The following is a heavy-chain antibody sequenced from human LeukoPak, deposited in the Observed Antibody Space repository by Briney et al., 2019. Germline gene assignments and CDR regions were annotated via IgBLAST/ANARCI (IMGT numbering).Heavy chain of an antibody. D-gene: IGHD2-2*01. J-gene: IGHJ6*03. CDR1: GFTFDDYA. CDR3: ARDGADIVVVPAALYYYYYMDV. Sequence: GGSLRLSCAASGFTFDDYAMHWVRQAPGKGLEWVSGISWNSGSIGYADSVKGRFTISRDNAKNSLYLQMNSLRAEDTALYYCARDGADIVVVPAALYYYYYMDVWGKGTTVTVSS. CDR2: ISWNSGSI. V-gene: IGHV3-9*01.